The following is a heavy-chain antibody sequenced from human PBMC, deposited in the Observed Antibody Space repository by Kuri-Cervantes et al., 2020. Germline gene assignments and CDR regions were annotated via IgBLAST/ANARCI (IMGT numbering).Heavy chain of an antibody. V-gene: IGHV3-30*01. Sequence: GGSLRLSCTASGFTFGDYAMSWVRQAPGKGLEWVAVISYDGSNKYYADSVKGRFTISRDNSKNTLYLQMNSLRAEDTAVYYCAKTATTYYYDSSGYYEDYWGQGTLVTVSS. CDR3: AKTATTYYYDSSGYYEDY. D-gene: IGHD3-22*01. CDR2: ISYDGSNK. J-gene: IGHJ4*02. CDR1: GFTFGDYA.